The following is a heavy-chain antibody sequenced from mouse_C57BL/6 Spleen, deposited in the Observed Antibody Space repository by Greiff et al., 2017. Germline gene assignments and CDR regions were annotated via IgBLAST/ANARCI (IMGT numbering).Heavy chain of an antibody. CDR3: ASYDYDAWFAY. CDR1: GYSFTGYY. V-gene: IGHV1-42*01. J-gene: IGHJ3*01. D-gene: IGHD2-4*01. Sequence: VQLQQSGPELVKPGASVKISCKASGYSFTGYYMNWVKQSPEKSLEWIGEINPSTGGTTYNQKFKAKATLTVDNSSSTAYMQLKSLTTEDAAVYYCASYDYDAWFAYWGQGTLVTVSA. CDR2: INPSTGGT.